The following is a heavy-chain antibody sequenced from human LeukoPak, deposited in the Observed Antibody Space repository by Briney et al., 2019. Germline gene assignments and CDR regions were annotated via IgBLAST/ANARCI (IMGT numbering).Heavy chain of an antibody. CDR2: INPNSGGT. J-gene: IGHJ4*02. V-gene: IGHV1-2*02. Sequence: GASVKVSCKTSGYTFTGYYMHWVRQAPGQGLEWMGWINPNSGGTNYAQKFQDRVTMTGDTSISTAYMELSRLTSDDTAVYYCARAPMIVVVFPPRLDYWGQGTLVIVSS. CDR3: ARAPMIVVVFPPRLDY. CDR1: GYTFTGYY. D-gene: IGHD3-22*01.